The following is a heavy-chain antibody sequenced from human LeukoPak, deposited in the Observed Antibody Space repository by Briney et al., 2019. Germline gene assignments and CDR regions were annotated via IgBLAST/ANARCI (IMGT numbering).Heavy chain of an antibody. J-gene: IGHJ6*02. CDR2: ISAYNGNT. D-gene: IGHD3-3*01. CDR1: GYTFTSYG. Sequence: ASVTVFCKASGYTFTSYGISWVRQAPGQGLEWMGWISAYNGNTNYAQKLQGRVTMTTDTTTSTAYMELRSLRSDDTAVYYCASSITIFGVVSWGEYYYYGMDVWGQGTTVTVSS. CDR3: ASSITIFGVVSWGEYYYYGMDV. V-gene: IGHV1-18*01.